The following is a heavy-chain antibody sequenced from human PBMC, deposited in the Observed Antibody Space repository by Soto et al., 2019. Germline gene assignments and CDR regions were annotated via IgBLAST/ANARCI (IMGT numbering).Heavy chain of an antibody. CDR1: GFTFSRYY. Sequence: EVQLVESGGGLVQPGGSLRLSCTVSGFTFSRYYMNWVRQAPGKGLEWVATIKEDGSEKFYVDSVKGRFTISRDNAKNSLFLQMNSLRVDDTALYYCARDMDDNICYGDYWGQGTRVTVSS. CDR3: ARDMDDNICYGDY. CDR2: IKEDGSEK. D-gene: IGHD2-15*01. J-gene: IGHJ4*02. V-gene: IGHV3-7*01.